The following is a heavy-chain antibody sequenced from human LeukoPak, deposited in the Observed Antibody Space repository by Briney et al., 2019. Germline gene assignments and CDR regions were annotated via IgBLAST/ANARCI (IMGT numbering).Heavy chain of an antibody. CDR3: AREVVAAAGTRYYYYYGMDV. CDR2: IIPILGMA. D-gene: IGHD6-13*01. CDR1: GGTFSSYA. J-gene: IGHJ6*02. Sequence: SVKVSCKASGGTFSSYAISWVRQAPGQGLEWMGRIIPILGMANYAQKFQGRVTITADKSTSTAYMELSSLRSEDTAVYYCAREVVAAAGTRYYYYYGMDVWGQGTTVTVSS. V-gene: IGHV1-69*04.